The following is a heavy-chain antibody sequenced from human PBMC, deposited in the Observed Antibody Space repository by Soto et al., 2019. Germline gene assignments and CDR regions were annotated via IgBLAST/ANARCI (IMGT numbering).Heavy chain of an antibody. J-gene: IGHJ5*02. D-gene: IGHD3-9*01. CDR3: ARSYDILTGYYSTHRQRGWFDP. CDR2: INHSGST. V-gene: IGHV4-34*01. Sequence: SETLSLTCAVYGGSFSGYYWSWIRQPPGKGLEWIGEINHSGSTNYNPSLKSRVTISVDTSKNQFSLKLSSVTAADTAVYYCARSYDILTGYYSTHRQRGWFDPWGQGTLVTVSS. CDR1: GGSFSGYY.